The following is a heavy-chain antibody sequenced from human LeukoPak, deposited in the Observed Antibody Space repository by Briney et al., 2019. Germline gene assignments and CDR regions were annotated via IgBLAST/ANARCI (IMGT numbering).Heavy chain of an antibody. D-gene: IGHD2-2*02. CDR3: ARDGYCSSTSCYTVYYYYYYMDV. CDR2: IRYDGSNK. V-gene: IGHV3-30*02. Sequence: PGGALRLSCAASGFTFSSYGMHWVRQAPGKGLEWVAFIRYDGSNKYYADSVKRRFTISRDNSKNTLDLLMNSLRTEDTAVYYCARDGYCSSTSCYTVYYYYYYMDVWGKGTTVTVSS. CDR1: GFTFSSYG. J-gene: IGHJ6*03.